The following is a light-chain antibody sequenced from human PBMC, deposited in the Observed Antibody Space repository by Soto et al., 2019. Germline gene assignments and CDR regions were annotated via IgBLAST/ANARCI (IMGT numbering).Light chain of an antibody. CDR3: QHYNIHSEP. Sequence: DIQMTQSPSSLSASVGDRVTITCRASQGIRNDLGWYQQRPGKAPKLLIYAASSLQSGVPSRFSGSGSGTDFTLTISSLQPDDLTTYYCQHYNIHSEPFGQGTKADIK. CDR1: QGIRND. J-gene: IGKJ1*01. CDR2: AAS. V-gene: IGKV1-17*01.